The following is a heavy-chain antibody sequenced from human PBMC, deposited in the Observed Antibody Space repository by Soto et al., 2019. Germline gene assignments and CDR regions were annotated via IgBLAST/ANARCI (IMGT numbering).Heavy chain of an antibody. D-gene: IGHD3-10*01. CDR3: EKDREAPIY. CDR2: ISAGSSNT. CDR1: GFTFSSFA. J-gene: IGHJ4*02. Sequence: GSLRLSCTTSGFTFSSFAMSLVRQAPGKGLDWVSSISAGSSNTYYVDSVKGRFTISRDNSKNTLYLQMNGLRDDDTAVYYCEKDREAPIYWGRGTLVTV. V-gene: IGHV3-23*01.